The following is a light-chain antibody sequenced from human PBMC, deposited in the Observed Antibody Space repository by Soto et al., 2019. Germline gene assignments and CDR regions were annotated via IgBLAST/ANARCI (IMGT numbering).Light chain of an antibody. Sequence: EIVMTQSPAPLSVSPGERATLSCRASQSVSSNLAWYQQKPGQAPRLLIYGASSRATGIPDRFSGSGSGTDFTLTISRLEPEDFAVYYCQQYDGSLWTVGQGTKVDIK. CDR1: QSVSSN. CDR3: QQYDGSLWT. CDR2: GAS. V-gene: IGKV3-20*01. J-gene: IGKJ1*01.